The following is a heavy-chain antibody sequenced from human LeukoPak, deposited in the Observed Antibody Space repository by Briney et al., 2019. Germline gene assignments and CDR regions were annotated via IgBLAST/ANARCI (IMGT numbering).Heavy chain of an antibody. CDR1: GFTFSNYA. CDR3: ARAAFWSGYDY. Sequence: SGGSLRLSCAASGFTFSNYAMSWVRQAPGKGLEWVSGISGSGDSTYYADSVKGRFTISRDNSKNTLYLQMNSLRAEDTAVYYCARAAFWSGYDYWGQGTLVTVS. J-gene: IGHJ4*02. V-gene: IGHV3-23*01. CDR2: ISGSGDST. D-gene: IGHD3-3*01.